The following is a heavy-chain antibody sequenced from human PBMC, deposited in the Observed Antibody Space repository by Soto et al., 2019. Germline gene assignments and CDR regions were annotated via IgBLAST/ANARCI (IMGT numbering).Heavy chain of an antibody. V-gene: IGHV5-51*01. D-gene: IGHD2-15*01. CDR2: IYPGDSDA. J-gene: IGHJ4*02. CDR1: GYTFSKYW. CDR3: ARGGTTSLDY. Sequence: GESLKISCKGSGYTFSKYWIGWVRQTPGKGLEWMGMIYPGDSDARYSPSFEGQVTMTRDTSISTAYLELSRLRSDDTAVYYCARGGTTSLDYWGQGTQVTVSS.